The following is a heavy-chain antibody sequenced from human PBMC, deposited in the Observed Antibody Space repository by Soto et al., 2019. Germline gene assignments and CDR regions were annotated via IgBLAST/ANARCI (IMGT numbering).Heavy chain of an antibody. CDR3: ARGGDTTVTTPTQFDY. J-gene: IGHJ4*02. CDR2: IIPIFGTA. CDR1: GGTFSSYA. Sequence: QVQLVQSGAEVKKPGSSVKVSCKASGGTFSSYAISWVRQAPGQGLEWMGGIIPIFGTANYAQKFQGRVTLTADESTSTAYMELSSLRSEDTAVYYCARGGDTTVTTPTQFDYWGQGTLVTVSS. V-gene: IGHV1-69*01. D-gene: IGHD4-17*01.